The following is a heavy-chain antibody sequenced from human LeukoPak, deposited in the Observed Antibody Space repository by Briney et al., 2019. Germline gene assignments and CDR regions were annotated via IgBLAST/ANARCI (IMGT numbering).Heavy chain of an antibody. CDR1: GFTFSDYY. J-gene: IGHJ4*02. Sequence: GGSLRLSCTASGFTFSDYYMTYIRQAPGKGLEWLSYISSTGASMYYADSVKGRFTISRDNGKNSLSLQMNSLRAEDTAVYYCARVLSSGYSPFDYWGQGILVTVSS. CDR3: ARVLSSGYSPFDY. CDR2: ISSTGASM. V-gene: IGHV3-11*01. D-gene: IGHD3-22*01.